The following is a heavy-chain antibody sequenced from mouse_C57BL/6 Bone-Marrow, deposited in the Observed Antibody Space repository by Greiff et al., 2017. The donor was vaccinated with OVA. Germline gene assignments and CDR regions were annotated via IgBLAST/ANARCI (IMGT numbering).Heavy chain of an antibody. CDR1: GYTFTSYD. Sequence: QLKESGPELVKPGASVKLSCKASGYTFTSYDINWVKQRPGQGLEWIGWIYPRDGSTKYNEKFKGKATLTVDTSSSTAYMELHSLTSEDSAVYFCAPLDYDRGYYYAMDYWGQGTSVTVSS. J-gene: IGHJ4*01. CDR2: IYPRDGST. D-gene: IGHD2-4*01. V-gene: IGHV1-85*01. CDR3: APLDYDRGYYYAMDY.